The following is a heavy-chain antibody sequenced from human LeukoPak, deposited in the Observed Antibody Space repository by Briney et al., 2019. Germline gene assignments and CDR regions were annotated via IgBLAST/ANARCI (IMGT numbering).Heavy chain of an antibody. CDR2: IRYDGSNK. CDR3: AKATRGITFFGVVTDGYYFDY. V-gene: IGHV3-30*02. D-gene: IGHD3-3*01. J-gene: IGHJ4*02. CDR1: GFTFSSYG. Sequence: PGGSLRLSCAASGFTFSSYGMHWVRQAPGKGLEWVAFIRYDGSNKYYADSVKGRFTISRDNSKNTLYLQMNSLRAEDTAVYYCAKATRGITFFGVVTDGYYFDYWGQGTLVTVSS.